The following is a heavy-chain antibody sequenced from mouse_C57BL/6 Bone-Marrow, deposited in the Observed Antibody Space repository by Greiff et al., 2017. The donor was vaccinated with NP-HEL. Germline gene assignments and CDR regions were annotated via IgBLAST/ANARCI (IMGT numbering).Heavy chain of an antibody. CDR2: ISSGGDYI. D-gene: IGHD1-1*01. J-gene: IGHJ3*01. CDR1: GFTFSSYA. Sequence: EVKLVESGEGLVKPGGSLKLSCAASGFTFSSYAMSWVRQTPEKRLEWVAYISSGGDYIYYADTVKGRFTISRDNARNTLYLQMSSLKSEDTAMYYCTRDSYGSSSPWFAYWGQGTLVTASA. CDR3: TRDSYGSSSPWFAY. V-gene: IGHV5-9-1*02.